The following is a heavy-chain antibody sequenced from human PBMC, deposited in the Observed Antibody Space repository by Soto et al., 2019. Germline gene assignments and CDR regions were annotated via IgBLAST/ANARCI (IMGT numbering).Heavy chain of an antibody. J-gene: IGHJ4*02. CDR1: GYSFTSYD. V-gene: IGHV1-8*01. Sequence: QVQLVQSGAEVKKPGASVKVSCKASGYSFTSYDINWVRQATGQGLEWMGWMNPNSDNTAYAQKFQGRVTMTRNTSISTVYMGLSSLRSEDTALYYCAREAAAGLVYWGQGTLVTVSS. CDR2: MNPNSDNT. D-gene: IGHD6-13*01. CDR3: AREAAAGLVY.